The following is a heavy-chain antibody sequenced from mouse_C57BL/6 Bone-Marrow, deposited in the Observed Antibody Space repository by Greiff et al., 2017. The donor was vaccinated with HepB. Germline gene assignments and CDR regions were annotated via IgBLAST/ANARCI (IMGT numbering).Heavy chain of an antibody. CDR1: GYTFTSYW. Sequence: VKLQQPGAELVRPGSSVKLSCKASGYTFTSYWMHWVKQRPGQGLEWIGVIDPSDSYTNYNQKFKAKATLTVDTSSSTAYMKLSSLSSEDSAVYYCARGTTVLATFADWGQGTTLTVSS. CDR2: IDPSDSYT. CDR3: ARGTTVLATFAD. V-gene: IGHV1-59*01. D-gene: IGHD1-1*01. J-gene: IGHJ2*01.